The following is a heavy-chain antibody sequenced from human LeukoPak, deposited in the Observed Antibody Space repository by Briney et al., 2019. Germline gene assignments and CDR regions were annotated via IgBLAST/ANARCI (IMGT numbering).Heavy chain of an antibody. D-gene: IGHD5-12*01. CDR1: GFSVRSNY. J-gene: IGHJ4*02. CDR2: IYNDGST. V-gene: IGHV3-53*01. CDR3: ARESGYAVGDS. Sequence: GGSLRLSCTASGFSVRSNYMSWFRQAPGRGLEWASVIYNDGSTYYADSVKGRFIISKDISKNTLYLQMNNLRADDTAFYYCARESGYAVGDSWGRGTLVTVSS.